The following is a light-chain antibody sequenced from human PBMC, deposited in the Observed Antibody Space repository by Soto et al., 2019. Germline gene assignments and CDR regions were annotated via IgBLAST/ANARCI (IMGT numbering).Light chain of an antibody. CDR1: ISDVGAYNY. Sequence: QSALTQPASVSGSPGQSITISCTGTISDVGAYNYVSWYQQHPGKAPKLMIFVVSDRPSGVSNRFSGSKSGNTASLTISGLQAEDEADYYCSSYTSSNTLVFGGGTKLTVL. CDR2: VVS. V-gene: IGLV2-14*01. J-gene: IGLJ2*01. CDR3: SSYTSSNTLV.